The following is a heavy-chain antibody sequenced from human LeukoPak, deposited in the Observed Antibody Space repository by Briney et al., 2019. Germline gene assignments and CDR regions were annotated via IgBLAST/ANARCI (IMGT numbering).Heavy chain of an antibody. CDR3: ARMGRYCGGDCYYFDY. V-gene: IGHV2-70*04. J-gene: IGHJ4*02. CDR1: GFSLSTSGMR. CDR2: IDWDDDK. D-gene: IGHD2-21*02. Sequence: SGPALVKPTQTLTLTCTFSGFSLSTSGMRVSWIRQPPGKALEWLARIDWDDDKFYSTSLKTRLTISKDTSKNQVVLTMTNMDPVDTATYYCARMGRYCGGDCYYFDYWGQGTLVTVSS.